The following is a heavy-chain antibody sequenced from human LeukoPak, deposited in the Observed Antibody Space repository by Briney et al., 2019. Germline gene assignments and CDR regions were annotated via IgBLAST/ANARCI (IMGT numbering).Heavy chain of an antibody. CDR2: ISYDGSNK. V-gene: IGHV3-30*03. D-gene: IGHD4-11*01. J-gene: IGHJ4*02. Sequence: GGSLRLSCAASGFTFSSYGMHWVRQAPGKGLEWVAVISYDGSNKYYADSVKGRFTISRDNSKNTLSLQMNSLRVEDTAVYYCAREYSNYFDLWGQGTLVTVSS. CDR3: AREYSNYFDL. CDR1: GFTFSSYG.